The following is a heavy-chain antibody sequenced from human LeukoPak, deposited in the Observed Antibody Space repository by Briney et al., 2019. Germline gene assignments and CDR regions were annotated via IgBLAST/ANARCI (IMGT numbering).Heavy chain of an antibody. CDR2: INGDGSNT. V-gene: IGHV3-74*01. CDR1: GFTFCNYW. D-gene: IGHD2-2*01. Sequence: PGGSLRLSCEASGFTFCNYWMHWVRQAPGKGLVWVSRINGDGSNTVYADSVKGRFSISRDNAKNTLYLQMSSLRAEDTAVYYCTRSAFCSSGTCYAGTWFDPWGQGTLVTVST. CDR3: TRSAFCSSGTCYAGTWFDP. J-gene: IGHJ5*02.